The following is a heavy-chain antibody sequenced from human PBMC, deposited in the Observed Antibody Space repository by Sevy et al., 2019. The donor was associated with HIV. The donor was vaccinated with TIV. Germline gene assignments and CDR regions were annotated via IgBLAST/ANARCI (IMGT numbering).Heavy chain of an antibody. J-gene: IGHJ4*02. Sequence: GGSLRLSCAASGFTFSNAWMTWVRQVPGKGLEWVGRIKSKSDGGTTDYAAPMKGRFTISRDDSKNTLSLQMNSLKTEDAAVYYCTTKGDFWSGYQYFEYWGQGTLVTVSS. V-gene: IGHV3-15*01. CDR1: GFTFSNAW. CDR2: IKSKSDGGTT. D-gene: IGHD3-3*01. CDR3: TTKGDFWSGYQYFEY.